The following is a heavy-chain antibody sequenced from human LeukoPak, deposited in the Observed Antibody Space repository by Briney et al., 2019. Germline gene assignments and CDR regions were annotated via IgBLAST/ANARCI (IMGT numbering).Heavy chain of an antibody. CDR2: IRYDGSNK. J-gene: IGHJ4*02. D-gene: IGHD6-19*01. CDR3: AKGLRFKPYSSGWKGGFDY. V-gene: IGHV3-30*02. CDR1: GFTFSSYG. Sequence: GGSLRLSCAASGFTFSSYGMSWVRQAPGKGLEWVAFIRYDGSNKYYADSVKGRFTISRDNSKNTLYLQMNSLRAEDTAVYYCAKGLRFKPYSSGWKGGFDYWGQGTLVTVSS.